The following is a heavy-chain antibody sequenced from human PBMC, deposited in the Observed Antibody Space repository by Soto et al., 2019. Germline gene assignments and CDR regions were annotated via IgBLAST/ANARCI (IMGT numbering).Heavy chain of an antibody. D-gene: IGHD1-1*01. CDR2: ISWNSGSI. CDR3: AIILGTTIFPPADY. CDR1: NFTTDRYA. J-gene: IGHJ4*02. V-gene: IGHV3-9*02. Sequence: PGMPLSVSRATTNFTTDRYAIHWAPQAPGKGLEWVSGISWNSGSIGYADSVKGRFTISRDNAKDCLYLQMNSLRPEDTALYYCAIILGTTIFPPADYWGQGT.